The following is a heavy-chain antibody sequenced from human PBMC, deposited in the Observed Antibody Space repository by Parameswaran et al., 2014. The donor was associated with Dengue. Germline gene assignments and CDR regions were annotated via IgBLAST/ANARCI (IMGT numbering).Heavy chain of an antibody. J-gene: IGHJ3*02. V-gene: IGHV1-18*01. D-gene: IGHD2-15*01. Sequence: ISVARLVRQAPGQGLEWMGWISAYNGNTNYAQKLQGRVTMTTDTSTSTAYMELRSLRSDDTAVYYCARDRVAAGGLCAFDIWGQGTMVTVSS. CDR1: ISV. CDR2: ISAYNGNT. CDR3: ARDRVAAGGLCAFDI.